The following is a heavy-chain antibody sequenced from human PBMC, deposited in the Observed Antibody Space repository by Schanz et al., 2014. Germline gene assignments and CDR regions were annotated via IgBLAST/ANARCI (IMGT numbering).Heavy chain of an antibody. CDR2: ISHSGGSK. Sequence: DVQLLESGGGLVQPGGSLRLSCAASGFTFNSYAMTWVRQAPGKGLEWASSISHSGGSKYYADSVKGRFTISRDNSENTLYLQMNSLSADDTAVFYCAKGMGYCSGGTCYDYYYYGLDVWGQGTTVTVSS. V-gene: IGHV3-23*01. CDR3: AKGMGYCSGGTCYDYYYYGLDV. D-gene: IGHD2-15*01. J-gene: IGHJ6*02. CDR1: GFTFNSYA.